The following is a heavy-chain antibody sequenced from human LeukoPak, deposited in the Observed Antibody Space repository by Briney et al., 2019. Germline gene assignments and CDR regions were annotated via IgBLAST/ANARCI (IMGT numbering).Heavy chain of an antibody. CDR2: INHSGST. D-gene: IGHD4-4*01. V-gene: IGHV4-34*01. CDR1: GGSFSGYY. CDR3: ARAPFKATVTTYPPPSYFDY. J-gene: IGHJ4*02. Sequence: NPSETLSLTCAVYGGSFSGYYWSWIRQPPGKGLEWIGEINHSGSTNYNPSLKSRVTISVDTSKNQFSLKLSSVTAADTAVYYCARAPFKATVTTYPPPSYFDYWGQGTLVTVSS.